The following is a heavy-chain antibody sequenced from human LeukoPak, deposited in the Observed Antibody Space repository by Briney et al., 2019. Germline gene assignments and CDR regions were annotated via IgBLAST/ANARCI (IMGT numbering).Heavy chain of an antibody. Sequence: GGSLRLSCAASGFTFSSYRMNWVRQAPGKGLEWVSYISSSSGTIYYADSVKGRFTISRDNAKNSLYLQMNSLRDEDTAVYYCARDSRRIAGSYYYGMDVWGQGTTVTVSS. D-gene: IGHD6-13*01. CDR1: GFTFSSYR. CDR2: ISSSSGTI. CDR3: ARDSRRIAGSYYYGMDV. V-gene: IGHV3-48*02. J-gene: IGHJ6*02.